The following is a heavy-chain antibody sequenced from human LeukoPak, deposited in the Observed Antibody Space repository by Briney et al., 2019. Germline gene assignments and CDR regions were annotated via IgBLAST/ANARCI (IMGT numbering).Heavy chain of an antibody. CDR2: IFHTGST. Sequence: SETLSLTCTVSGYSISSGYYWAWIRQPPGKGLEWIGSIFHTGSTYHNPSLKSRVTISVDTSKNQFSLKLNSVTAADTAVYYCARIDRSIRRGYTYVMTEYYYYMDVWGKGTTVTISS. CDR1: GYSISSGYY. V-gene: IGHV4-38-2*02. D-gene: IGHD5-18*01. CDR3: ARIDRSIRRGYTYVMTEYYYYMDV. J-gene: IGHJ6*03.